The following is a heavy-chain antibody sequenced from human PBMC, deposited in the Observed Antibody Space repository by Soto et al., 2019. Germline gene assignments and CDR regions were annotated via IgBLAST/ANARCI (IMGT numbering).Heavy chain of an antibody. D-gene: IGHD1-1*01. CDR1: GGFVTSGSYY. Sequence: QVQLQQWGAGLLKSSETLSLTCAVYGGFVTSGSYYWSWIRQPPGKGLEWIGEMSHSGGIHFNPSLKSRVTISVDTSKNQFTLKMSSVTAADTALYYCARVERGTATTVVDAFDIWGPGTMVTVSS. J-gene: IGHJ3*02. CDR3: ARVERGTATTVVDAFDI. V-gene: IGHV4-34*01. CDR2: MSHSGGI.